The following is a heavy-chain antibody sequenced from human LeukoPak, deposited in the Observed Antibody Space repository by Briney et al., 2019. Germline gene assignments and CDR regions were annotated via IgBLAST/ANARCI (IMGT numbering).Heavy chain of an antibody. CDR3: ARGSTVTTYYFYGMDV. D-gene: IGHD4-17*01. Sequence: SETLSLTCTVSGGSISSYYWSWIRQPPGKGLEWVGYIYYSGSTNYNPSLKSRVTISVDTSKNQFSLKLSSETAADTAVYYCARGSTVTTYYFYGMDVWGQGTTVTVSS. CDR2: IYYSGST. CDR1: GGSISSYY. J-gene: IGHJ6*02. V-gene: IGHV4-59*01.